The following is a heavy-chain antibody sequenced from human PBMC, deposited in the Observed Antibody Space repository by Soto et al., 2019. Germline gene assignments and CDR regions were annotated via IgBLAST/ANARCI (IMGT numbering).Heavy chain of an antibody. CDR3: AKDAPGSGWISDY. CDR1: GFTFSIYA. Sequence: GGSLRLSCAASGFTFSIYAMSWVRQAPGKGLEWVSTIGGGGGGTSYADFVRGRFTISRDNSKNTLYLQMNSLRAEDTAVYYCAKDAPGSGWISDYWGLGTLVTVSS. V-gene: IGHV3-23*01. D-gene: IGHD3-22*01. CDR2: IGGGGGGT. J-gene: IGHJ4*02.